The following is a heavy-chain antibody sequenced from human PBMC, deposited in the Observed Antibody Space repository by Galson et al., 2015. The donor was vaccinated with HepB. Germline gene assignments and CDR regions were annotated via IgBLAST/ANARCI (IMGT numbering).Heavy chain of an antibody. J-gene: IGHJ4*02. D-gene: IGHD4-23*01. CDR3: ARETLNSEDYFDY. Sequence: SETLSLTCAVYGGSFSGYYWSWIRQPPGKGLEWIGYIYHSGSTYYNPSLKSRVTISVDRSKNQFSLKLSSVTAADTAVYYCARETLNSEDYFDYWGQGTLVTVSS. CDR1: GGSFSGYY. V-gene: IGHV4-34*01. CDR2: IYHSGST.